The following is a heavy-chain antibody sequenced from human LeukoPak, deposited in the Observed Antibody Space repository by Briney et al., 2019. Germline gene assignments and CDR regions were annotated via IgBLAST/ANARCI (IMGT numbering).Heavy chain of an antibody. V-gene: IGHV3-33*01. CDR3: ARWGGTRQFYFDY. CDR1: GFSLSNYG. J-gene: IGHJ4*01. Sequence: GGSLRLSCAASGFSLSNYGLHWVRQGPGKGLEWLAVINYDGSNRYYADSVKGRFTISKDSTENTLYLQMNSLRADDTAMYYCARWGGTRQFYFDYCGHGTLATVSS. CDR2: INYDGSNR. D-gene: IGHD3-16*01.